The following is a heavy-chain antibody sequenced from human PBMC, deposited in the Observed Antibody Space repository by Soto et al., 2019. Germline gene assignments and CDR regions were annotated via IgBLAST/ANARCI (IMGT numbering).Heavy chain of an antibody. J-gene: IGHJ4*02. CDR1: EFTFRSYA. CDR2: ISGSGGST. D-gene: IGHD3-22*01. V-gene: IGHV3-23*01. Sequence: LRLSCASSEFTFRSYAMSWVRRAPGKGLEWVSAISGSGGSTYYADSVKGRFTISRDNSKNTLYLQMNSLRAEDTAVYYCAKGQVQSALDDSSGYYYSDYWGQGTLVTVYS. CDR3: AKGQVQSALDDSSGYYYSDY.